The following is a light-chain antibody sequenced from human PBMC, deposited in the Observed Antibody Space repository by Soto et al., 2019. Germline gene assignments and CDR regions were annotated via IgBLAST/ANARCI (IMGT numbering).Light chain of an antibody. CDR2: DVS. V-gene: IGLV2-14*01. Sequence: QSVLTQPASVSGFPGRSITISCTGTSSDVGGYNYVSWYQQHPGKAPKFMIYDVSNRPSGVSNRFSGSKSGNTASLTISGLQAEDEADYYCCSYTTSNTRQIVFGTGTKVT. CDR3: CSYTTSNTRQIV. CDR1: SSDVGGYNY. J-gene: IGLJ1*01.